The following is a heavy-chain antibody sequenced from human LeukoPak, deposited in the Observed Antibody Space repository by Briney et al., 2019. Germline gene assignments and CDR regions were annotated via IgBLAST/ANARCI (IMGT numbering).Heavy chain of an antibody. CDR1: GYTFTSYG. D-gene: IGHD6-13*01. V-gene: IGHV1-18*01. CDR3: ARDQVKIAAAGTHLDY. CDR2: ISAYNGNT. Sequence: ASVKVSCKASGYTFTSYGISWVRQAPGQGLEWMGWISAYNGNTNYVQKLQGRVTMTTDTSTSTAYMELRSLRSDDTAVYYCARDQVKIAAAGTHLDYWGQGTLVTVSS. J-gene: IGHJ4*02.